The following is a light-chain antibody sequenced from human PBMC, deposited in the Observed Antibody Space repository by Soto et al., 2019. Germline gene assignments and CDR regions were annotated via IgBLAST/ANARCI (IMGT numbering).Light chain of an antibody. J-gene: IGKJ5*01. CDR3: QQYGSSPPIN. CDR1: QSVSSSY. V-gene: IGKV3-20*01. CDR2: GAS. Sequence: IALTQSPGNMSWSPGEIDTIYCTSIQSVSSSYLAWYQQKPGQAPWLLIYGASSRATSIPDRFSGSGSGTDFTLTIRRLGPEDFAVYYCQQYGSSPPINCGKGKRLEIK.